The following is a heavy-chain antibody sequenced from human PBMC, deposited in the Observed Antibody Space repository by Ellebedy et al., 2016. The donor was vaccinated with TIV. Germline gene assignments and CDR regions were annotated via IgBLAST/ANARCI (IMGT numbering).Heavy chain of an antibody. CDR2: IYSGGNT. D-gene: IGHD4-11*01. Sequence: PGGSLRLSCTASGFTVSSNYMNWVRQAPGKGLEWVSVIYSGGNTYYADSVKGLFTISRDNSKNTVYLQMNSLRAEDTAVYYCAREVYSSTWYDCWGQGTLVTVSS. CDR1: GFTVSSNY. CDR3: AREVYSSTWYDC. J-gene: IGHJ5*01. V-gene: IGHV3-53*01.